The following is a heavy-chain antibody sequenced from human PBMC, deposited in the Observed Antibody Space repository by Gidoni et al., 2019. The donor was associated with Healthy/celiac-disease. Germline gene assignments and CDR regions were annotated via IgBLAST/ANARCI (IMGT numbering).Heavy chain of an antibody. V-gene: IGHV3-21*06. CDR2: ISSSSSYI. J-gene: IGHJ4*02. CDR1: GFTFSSYS. CDR3: ASVPTLSRCSGGSCDGDY. Sequence: EVQLVESGGGLVKPGGSLRLSCAASGFTFSSYSMNWVRQAPGKGLEWVSSISSSSSYIYYADSVKGRFTISRDNAKNSLYLQMNSLRAEDTAVYYCASVPTLSRCSGGSCDGDYWGQGTLVTVSS. D-gene: IGHD2-15*01.